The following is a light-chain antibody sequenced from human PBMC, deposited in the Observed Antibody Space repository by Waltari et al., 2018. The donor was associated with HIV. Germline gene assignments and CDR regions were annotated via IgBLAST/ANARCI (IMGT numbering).Light chain of an antibody. J-gene: IGKJ4*01. V-gene: IGKV3-15*01. CDR1: QSVETN. CDR2: GAS. Sequence: EIMMTQSPATLPVSPGERLIVPCRANQSVETNVAWYQQKSGRPPRLLIYGASTRATGVPVRFSAGGSGTDFTLAISSLQSDDFAVYFCQQYHFWPLTFGGGTRAEMK. CDR3: QQYHFWPLT.